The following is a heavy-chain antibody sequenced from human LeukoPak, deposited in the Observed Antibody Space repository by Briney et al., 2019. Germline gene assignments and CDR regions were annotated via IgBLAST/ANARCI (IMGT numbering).Heavy chain of an antibody. Sequence: ASVKVSCKVSGYTLTELSMHWVRQAPGKGLEWMGGFDPEDGETIYAQMFQGRVTMTEDTSTDTAYMELSSLRSEDTAVYYCATAPLKDSSGWPRYWGQGTLVTVSS. CDR1: GYTLTELS. CDR3: ATAPLKDSSGWPRY. V-gene: IGHV1-24*01. CDR2: FDPEDGET. D-gene: IGHD6-19*01. J-gene: IGHJ4*02.